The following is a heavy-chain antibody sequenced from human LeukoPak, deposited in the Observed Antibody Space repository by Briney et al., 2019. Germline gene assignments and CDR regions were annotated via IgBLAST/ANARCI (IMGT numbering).Heavy chain of an antibody. J-gene: IGHJ3*02. D-gene: IGHD3-16*02. CDR3: ARMITFGGVIVMPEAFDI. CDR1: GYTFTGYY. CDR2: INPNSGDT. Sequence: GASVKVSCKASGYTFTGYYMHWVRQAPGQGLEWMGWINPNSGDTNYAQKFQGRVTMNRDTSISTAYMELSRLRSDDTAVYYCARMITFGGVIVMPEAFDIWGQGTMVTVSS. V-gene: IGHV1-2*02.